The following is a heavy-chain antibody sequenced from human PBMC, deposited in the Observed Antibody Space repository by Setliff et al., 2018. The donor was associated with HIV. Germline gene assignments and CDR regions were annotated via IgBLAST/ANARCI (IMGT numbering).Heavy chain of an antibody. CDR3: ASGKGVRGVIIRGGLDV. D-gene: IGHD3-10*01. V-gene: IGHV1-8*01. J-gene: IGHJ6*04. CDR2: MNPNSGAA. Sequence: ASVKVSCKTSGHPFSNYDIIWVRRATGQGLEWMGWMNPNSGAAGYAQKFKDRFIMTRDTSISIAYMELSSLTSEDTAVYYCASGKGVRGVIIRGGLDVWGKGTTVTVSS. CDR1: GHPFSNYD.